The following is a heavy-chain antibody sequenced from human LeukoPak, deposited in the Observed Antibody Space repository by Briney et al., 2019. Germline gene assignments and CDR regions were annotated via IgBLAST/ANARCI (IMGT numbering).Heavy chain of an antibody. CDR1: GFTFSNYA. D-gene: IGHD1-26*01. V-gene: IGHV3-23*01. J-gene: IGHJ4*02. Sequence: GGSLKLSCAAFGFTFSNYAMTWVRQAPGDGLEWVSGISAGGVSTYYADSVKGRFTISRDNSKNTLYLQMNSLRAEDTAIYYCAIHESSIPYWGQGTLVTVSS. CDR3: AIHESSIPY. CDR2: ISAGGVST.